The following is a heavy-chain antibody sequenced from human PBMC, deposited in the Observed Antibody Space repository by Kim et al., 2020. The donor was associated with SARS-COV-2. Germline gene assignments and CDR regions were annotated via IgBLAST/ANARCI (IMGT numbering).Heavy chain of an antibody. CDR3: ASYNYYDSSGYYGEYYYYYGMDV. CDR1: GYTFTGYY. D-gene: IGHD3-22*01. Sequence: ASVKVSCKASGYTFTGYYMHWVRQAPGQGLEWMGWINPNSGGTNYAQKFQGRVTMTRDTSISTAYMELSRLRSDDTAVYYCASYNYYDSSGYYGEYYYYYGMDVWGQGTTVTVSS. CDR2: INPNSGGT. J-gene: IGHJ6*02. V-gene: IGHV1-2*02.